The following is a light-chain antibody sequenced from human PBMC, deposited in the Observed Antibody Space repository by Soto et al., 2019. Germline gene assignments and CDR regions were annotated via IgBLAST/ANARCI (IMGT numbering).Light chain of an antibody. CDR1: QSVLYSSNDKNY. Sequence: TESPDSRAEISGDTATINNKSSQSVLYSSNDKNYLAWYQQKPGQPPKLIIYWASTRESGVPDRFSGSGSGTDFTLTISSLQPEDFASYYFQESYSTLGTCGEGTKVDIK. J-gene: IGKJ1*01. CDR2: WAS. CDR3: QESYSTLGT. V-gene: IGKV4-1*01.